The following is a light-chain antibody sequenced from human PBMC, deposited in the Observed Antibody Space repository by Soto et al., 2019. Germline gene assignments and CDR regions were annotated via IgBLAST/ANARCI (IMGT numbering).Light chain of an antibody. Sequence: EIVLTQSPGTQSLSPGERATLSCRASQSVSSSYLAWYQQKPGQAPRLLIYGTSSRATGIPDRFSGSGSGTDFTLTISRLEPEDFAMYYCQHYGSSPPWTFGQGTKVDIK. CDR3: QHYGSSPPWT. CDR1: QSVSSSY. V-gene: IGKV3-20*01. CDR2: GTS. J-gene: IGKJ1*01.